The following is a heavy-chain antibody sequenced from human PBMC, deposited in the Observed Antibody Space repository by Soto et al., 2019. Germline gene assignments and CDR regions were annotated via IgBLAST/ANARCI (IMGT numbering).Heavy chain of an antibody. J-gene: IGHJ5*02. CDR2: INHSGST. V-gene: IGHV4-34*01. D-gene: IGHD3-3*01. CDR3: ARERRITIFGVVTSNWFDP. Sequence: QVQLQQWGAGLLKPSETLSLTCAVYGGSFSGYYWSWIRQPPGKGLEWIGEINHSGSTNYNPSLKSRVTKSVDTSKNQFSLKLSSVTTADTAVYYCARERRITIFGVVTSNWFDPWGQGTLVTVSS. CDR1: GGSFSGYY.